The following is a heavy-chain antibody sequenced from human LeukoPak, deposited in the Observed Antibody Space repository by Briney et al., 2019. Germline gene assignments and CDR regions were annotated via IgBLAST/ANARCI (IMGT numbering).Heavy chain of an antibody. V-gene: IGHV1-18*01. J-gene: IGHJ4*02. CDR2: ISAYNGNT. D-gene: IGHD4-23*01. CDR3: ARALGDDYGGNSVFDY. CDR1: GYTFTSYG. Sequence: ASVKVSCKASGYTFTSYGISWVRQAPRQGLEWMGWISAYNGNTNYAQKLQGRVTMTTDTSTSTAYMELRSLRSDDTAVYYCARALGDDYGGNSVFDYWGQGTLVTVSS.